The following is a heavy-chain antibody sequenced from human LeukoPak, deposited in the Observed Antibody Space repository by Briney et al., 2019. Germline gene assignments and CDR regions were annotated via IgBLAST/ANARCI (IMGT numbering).Heavy chain of an antibody. D-gene: IGHD5-12*01. CDR1: GGSISSYY. V-gene: IGHV4-59*08. CDR3: ARMGGYSGYATH. J-gene: IGHJ4*02. CDR2: IHSSGNT. Sequence: PSETLSLTYTVSGGSISSYYWSWIRQPPGKGLEWIGYIHSSGNTNYNPSLKSRVTISVDTSKNQFSLKLSSVTAADTAVYYCARMGGYSGYATHWGQGTLVTVSS.